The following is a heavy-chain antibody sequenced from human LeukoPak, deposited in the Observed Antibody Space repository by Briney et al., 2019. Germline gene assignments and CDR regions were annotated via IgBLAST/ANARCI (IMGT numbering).Heavy chain of an antibody. CDR3: ARARTYSGYDWDY. J-gene: IGHJ4*02. Sequence: GGSLRLSCAASGFTFSDHYMDWGRQAPGKGLEWVGRTRNKPNNYTTEYAASVEGRFTISRDDSKSSLYLQMNSLKTEDTAVYYCARARTYSGYDWDYWGQGTLVTVSS. CDR2: TRNKPNNYTT. D-gene: IGHD5-12*01. V-gene: IGHV3-72*01. CDR1: GFTFSDHY.